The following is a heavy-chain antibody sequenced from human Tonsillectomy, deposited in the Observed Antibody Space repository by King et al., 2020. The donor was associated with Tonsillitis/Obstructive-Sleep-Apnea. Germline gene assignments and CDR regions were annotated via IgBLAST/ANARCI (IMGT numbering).Heavy chain of an antibody. CDR3: ARALDIVVVAAGPPHMDV. D-gene: IGHD2-2*01. Sequence: VQLVESGGGLVQPGGSLRLSCAASAFTVRSSYMNWVRQAPGKGLEWVSVIDSDGSTYYADSVKGRFTISRDNSKKTLYLQMNSLRAEDTAVYYCARALDIVVVAAGPPHMDVWGKGTTVTVSS. V-gene: IGHV3-66*01. CDR1: AFTVRSSY. J-gene: IGHJ6*03. CDR2: IDSDGST.